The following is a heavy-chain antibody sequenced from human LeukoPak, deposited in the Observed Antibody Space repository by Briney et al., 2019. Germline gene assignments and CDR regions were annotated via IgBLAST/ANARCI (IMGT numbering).Heavy chain of an antibody. J-gene: IGHJ4*02. V-gene: IGHV4-59*08. CDR1: GGSISSYH. CDR2: IYYSGST. Sequence: SETLSLTCTVSGGSISSYHWSWIRQPPGKGLEWIGYIYYSGSTNYNPSLKSRVTISVDTSKNQFSLKLSSVTAADTAVYYCARSPQSYYDNSGYQSPYYFDYWGQGTLVTVSS. D-gene: IGHD3-22*01. CDR3: ARSPQSYYDNSGYQSPYYFDY.